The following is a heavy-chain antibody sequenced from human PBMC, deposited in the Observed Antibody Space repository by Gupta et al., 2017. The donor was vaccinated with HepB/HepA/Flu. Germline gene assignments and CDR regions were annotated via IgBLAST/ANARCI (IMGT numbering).Heavy chain of an antibody. J-gene: IGHJ5*02. CDR2: INHSGST. CDR1: GGSFSGYY. Sequence: QVQLQQWGAGLLKPSETLSLTCAVYGGSFSGYYWSWIRQPPGKGLEWIGEINHSGSTNYNPSLKSRVTISVDTSKNQFSLKLSSVTAADTAVYYCARGPSRSDYVWGSYRLGPGFDPWGQGTLVTVSS. CDR3: ARGPSRSDYVWGSYRLGPGFDP. V-gene: IGHV4-34*01. D-gene: IGHD3-16*02.